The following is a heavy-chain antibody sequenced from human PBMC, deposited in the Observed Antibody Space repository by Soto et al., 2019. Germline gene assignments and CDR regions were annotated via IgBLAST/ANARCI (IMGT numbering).Heavy chain of an antibody. CDR3: AYCGAMVTMVVY. V-gene: IGHV1-69*13. CDR1: GGTFSSYA. J-gene: IGHJ4*02. CDR2: IIPIFGTA. Sequence: RASVKVSCKASGGTFSSYAISWVRQAPGQGLEWMGGIIPIFGTANYAQKFQGRVTITADESTSTAYMELSSLISEDTAVYYCAYCGAMVTMVVYWGQGTLVTVSS. D-gene: IGHD5-18*01.